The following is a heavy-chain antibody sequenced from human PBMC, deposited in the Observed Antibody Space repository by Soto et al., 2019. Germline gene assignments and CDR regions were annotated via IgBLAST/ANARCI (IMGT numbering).Heavy chain of an antibody. V-gene: IGHV4-61*01. CDR1: GGSVSSGSYY. CDR2: IYYSGST. CDR3: ARDYASRIGGSGNGFDY. J-gene: IGHJ4*02. D-gene: IGHD1-26*01. Sequence: QVQLQESGPGLVKPSETLSLTCTVSGGSVSSGSYYWSWIRQPPGKGLEWIGYIYYSGSTNYNPSLTRRLTISVDTSRAPFSLKLSSVTAADTAVYYCARDYASRIGGSGNGFDYWGQGTLVTVSS.